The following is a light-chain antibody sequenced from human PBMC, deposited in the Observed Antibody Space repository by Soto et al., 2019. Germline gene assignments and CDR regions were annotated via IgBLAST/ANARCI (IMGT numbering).Light chain of an antibody. Sequence: QSVLTQPPSASGTPGQRVTISCSGSSSNIGNNPVNWYQQLPGTAPKLLIYSNSHRPSGVPGRFSGSKSGTSASLAISGLXXXXXXXXYCAAWDDSLTGSWVFGGGTKLTVL. CDR3: AAWDDSLTGSWV. CDR2: SNS. CDR1: SSNIGNNP. V-gene: IGLV1-44*01. J-gene: IGLJ3*02.